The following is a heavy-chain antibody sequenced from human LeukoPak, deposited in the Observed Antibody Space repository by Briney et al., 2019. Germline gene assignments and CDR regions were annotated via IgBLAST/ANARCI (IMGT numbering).Heavy chain of an antibody. Sequence: SETLSLTCTVSGGSISSYYWSWIRQPAGKGLEWIGRIYTSGSTNYNPFLKSRVTMSVDTSKNQFSLKLSSVTAADTAVYYCARDTTPQAAPAAYYGMDVWGQGTTVTVSS. V-gene: IGHV4-4*07. CDR3: ARDTTPQAAPAAYYGMDV. J-gene: IGHJ6*02. CDR1: GGSISSYY. CDR2: IYTSGST. D-gene: IGHD2-2*01.